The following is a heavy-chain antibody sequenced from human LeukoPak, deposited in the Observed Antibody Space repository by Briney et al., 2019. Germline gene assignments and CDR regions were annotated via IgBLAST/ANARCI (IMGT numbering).Heavy chain of an antibody. CDR1: GFTVSSNY. V-gene: IGHV3-23*01. CDR2: ISGSGGST. CDR3: AKDQEYSFDY. J-gene: IGHJ4*02. Sequence: GGSLRLSCAASGFTVSSNYMSWVRQAPGKGLEWVSAISGSGGSTYYADSVKGRFTISRDNSKNTLYLQMNSLRAEDTAVYYCAKDQEYSFDYWGQGTLVTVSS.